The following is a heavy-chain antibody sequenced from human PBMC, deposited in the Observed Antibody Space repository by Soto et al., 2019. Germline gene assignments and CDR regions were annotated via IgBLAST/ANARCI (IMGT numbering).Heavy chain of an antibody. CDR1: GFSFSSYV. J-gene: IGHJ4*02. CDR3: AKLDQYSSSQGY. CDR2: ISYDGSNQ. D-gene: IGHD6-13*01. V-gene: IGHV3-30*18. Sequence: QVQLVESGGGVVQPGRSLRLSCAASGFSFSSYVMHWVRQAPGKGLEWVAVISYDGSNQYYADSVKGRLTISRDNSKNTLYLQMNSLRAEDTAMYYCAKLDQYSSSQGYWGQGTLVTVSS.